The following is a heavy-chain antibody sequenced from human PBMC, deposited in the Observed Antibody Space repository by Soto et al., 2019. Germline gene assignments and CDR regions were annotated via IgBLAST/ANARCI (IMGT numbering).Heavy chain of an antibody. V-gene: IGHV5-51*01. CDR1: GYSFTSYW. D-gene: IGHD5-18*01. CDR2: IYPGDSDT. CDR3: ASGAGPGILQLWFDY. J-gene: IGHJ4*02. Sequence: GESLKISCKGSGYSFTSYWIGWVRQMPGKGLEWMGIIYPGDSDTRYSPSFQGQVTISADESISTAYLQWSSLKASDTAVYYCASGAGPGILQLWFDYWGQGTLVTVSS.